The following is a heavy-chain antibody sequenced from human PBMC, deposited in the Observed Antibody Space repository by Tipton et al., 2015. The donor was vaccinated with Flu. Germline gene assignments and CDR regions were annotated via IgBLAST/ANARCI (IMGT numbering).Heavy chain of an antibody. CDR2: INPSGGST. V-gene: IGHV1-46*01. J-gene: IGHJ3*02. D-gene: IGHD3-22*01. Sequence: QSGPEVKKPGASVKVSCKASGYTFTSYYMHWVRQAPGQGLEWMGIINPSGGSTSYAQKFQGRVTMTRDTSTSTVYMELRSLRSEDTAVCYCARAVTYYYGSSGLGGAFDIWCQGSMVTVSS. CDR1: GYTFTSYY. CDR3: ARAVTYYYGSSGLGGAFDI.